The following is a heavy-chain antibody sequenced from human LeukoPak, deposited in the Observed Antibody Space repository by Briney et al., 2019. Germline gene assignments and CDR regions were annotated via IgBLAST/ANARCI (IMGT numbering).Heavy chain of an antibody. CDR2: IYTSGST. Sequence: SSETLSLTCAVYGGSFSGYYWSWIRQPAGKGLEWIGRIYTSGSTNYNPSLKSRVTMSVDTSKNQFSLKLSSVTAADTAVYYCARLAVVPAAFWTPYYYYGMDVWGQGTTVTVSS. J-gene: IGHJ6*02. CDR3: ARLAVVPAAFWTPYYYYGMDV. D-gene: IGHD2-2*01. V-gene: IGHV4-59*10. CDR1: GGSFSGYY.